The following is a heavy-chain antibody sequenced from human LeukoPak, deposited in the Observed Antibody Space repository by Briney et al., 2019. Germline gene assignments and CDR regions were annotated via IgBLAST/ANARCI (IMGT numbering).Heavy chain of an antibody. V-gene: IGHV4-59*12. D-gene: IGHD3-10*01. J-gene: IGHJ4*02. Sequence: KTSETLSLTCTVSGGSSSSYYWSWIRQPPGKGLEWIGYIYYSGSTNYNPSLKSRVTMSVDTSRNQFSLKLSSVTAADTAVYYCARAGSMVRGVIIDYWGQGTLVTVPS. CDR3: ARAGSMVRGVIIDY. CDR2: IYYSGST. CDR1: GGSSSSYY.